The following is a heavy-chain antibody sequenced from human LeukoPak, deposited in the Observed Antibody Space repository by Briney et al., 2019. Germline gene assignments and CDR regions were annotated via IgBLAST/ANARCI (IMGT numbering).Heavy chain of an antibody. Sequence: SETLSLTCTVSGDSISTGSYFWSWIRQPPGKGLEWIGYIYYSGSTNYNPSLKSRVTISVDTSKNQFSLKLSSVTAADTAVYYCARVGYDFWSGYYGNYYYMDVWGKGTTVTVSS. CDR3: ARVGYDFWSGYYGNYYYMDV. CDR1: GDSISTGSYF. V-gene: IGHV4-61*01. D-gene: IGHD3-3*01. J-gene: IGHJ6*03. CDR2: IYYSGST.